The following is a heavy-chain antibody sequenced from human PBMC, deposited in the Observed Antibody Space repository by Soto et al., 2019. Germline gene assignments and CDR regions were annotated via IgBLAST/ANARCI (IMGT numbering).Heavy chain of an antibody. CDR1: GGTFSSYT. Sequence: QVQLVQSGAEVKKPGSSVKVSCKASGGTFSSYTISWVRQAPGQGLEWMGRIIPILGIANYAQKFQGRVTITADKSTSTAYMELSSLSSDDRAVYYCARASSSTIPYSMDVWGQGTTVTVSS. CDR2: IIPILGIA. CDR3: ARASSSTIPYSMDV. V-gene: IGHV1-69*02. D-gene: IGHD2-2*01. J-gene: IGHJ6*02.